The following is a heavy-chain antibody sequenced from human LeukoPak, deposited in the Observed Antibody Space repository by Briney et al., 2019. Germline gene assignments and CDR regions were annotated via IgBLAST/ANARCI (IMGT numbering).Heavy chain of an antibody. D-gene: IGHD6-13*01. V-gene: IGHV4-59*01. CDR3: ARGRIAAAGPVDY. J-gene: IGHJ4*02. CDR1: GGSISSYY. Sequence: PSETLSLTCTVSGGSISSYYWSWIRQPPGKGLEWIGYIYYSGSTNYNPSLKSRVTISVDTSKNQFSLKLSSVTAADTAVYYCARGRIAAAGPVDYWGQGTLVTVSS. CDR2: IYYSGST.